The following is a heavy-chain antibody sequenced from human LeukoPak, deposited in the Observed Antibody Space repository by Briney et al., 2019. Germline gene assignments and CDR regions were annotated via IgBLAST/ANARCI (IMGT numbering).Heavy chain of an antibody. V-gene: IGHV1-18*01. CDR3: ARDVRGVKRAGSPYYFDY. CDR1: GYTFTSYG. CDR2: ISAYNGNT. D-gene: IGHD2-8*01. J-gene: IGHJ4*02. Sequence: GASVKVSCKASGYTFTSYGISWVRQAPGQGLEWMGWISAYNGNTNYAQKFQGRVTITADESTSTAYMELSSLRSEDTAVYYCARDVRGVKRAGSPYYFDYWGQGTLVTVSS.